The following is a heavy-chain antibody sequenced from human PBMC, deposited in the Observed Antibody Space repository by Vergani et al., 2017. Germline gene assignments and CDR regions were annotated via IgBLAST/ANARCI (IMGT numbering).Heavy chain of an antibody. V-gene: IGHV3-9*01. CDR3: AKGGARGGYYYYMDV. Sequence: EVQLVESGGGLVQPGRSLRLSCAVSGFTLDDYAMHWVRQAPGTGLEWVSGISWNSGSIGYADSVKGRFTISRDNAKNSLYLQMNSLRAEDTALYYCAKGGARGGYYYYMDVWGKGTTVTVSS. D-gene: IGHD1-26*01. CDR2: ISWNSGSI. J-gene: IGHJ6*03. CDR1: GFTLDDYA.